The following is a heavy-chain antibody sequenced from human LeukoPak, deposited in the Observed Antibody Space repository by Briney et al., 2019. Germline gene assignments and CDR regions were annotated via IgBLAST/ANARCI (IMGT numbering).Heavy chain of an antibody. CDR3: ARVRLADERAWAY. CDR2: ITPKSGDT. D-gene: IGHD3-3*02. V-gene: IGHV1-2*02. J-gene: IGHJ4*02. CDR1: GYTFSDFY. Sequence: SVKVSCKASGYTFSDFYTHWVRQAPGQGLEYVGWITPKSGDTYSPQRFQGRVTMTRDASISTAYMELSSLRSDDTAVYFCARVRLADERAWAYWGQGTLVTVSS.